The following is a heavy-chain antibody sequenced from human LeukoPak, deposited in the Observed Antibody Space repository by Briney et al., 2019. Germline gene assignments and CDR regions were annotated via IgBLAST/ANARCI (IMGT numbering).Heavy chain of an antibody. CDR2: ISSSGSTI. V-gene: IGHV3-11*01. CDR1: GGSISSGGYS. Sequence: LSLTCAVSGGSISSGGYSWSWIRQAPGKGLEWVSYISSSGSTIYYADSVKGRFTISRDNAKNSLYLQMNSLRAEDTAVYYCARAAVAAPLYYYYGMDVWGQGTTVTVSS. J-gene: IGHJ6*02. CDR3: ARAAVAAPLYYYYGMDV. D-gene: IGHD6-19*01.